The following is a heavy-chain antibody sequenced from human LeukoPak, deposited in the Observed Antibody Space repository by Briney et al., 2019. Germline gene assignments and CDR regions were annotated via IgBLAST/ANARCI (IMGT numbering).Heavy chain of an antibody. V-gene: IGHV4-34*01. Sequence: SETLSLTCAVYGGSFSGYYWSWIRQPPGKGLEWIGEINHSGSTNYNPSLKSRVTISVDTSKNQFSLKLSSVTAADTAVYYCARGIHYYDSFDIWGQGTMVTVSS. CDR1: GGSFSGYY. J-gene: IGHJ3*02. CDR2: INHSGST. D-gene: IGHD3-22*01. CDR3: ARGIHYYDSFDI.